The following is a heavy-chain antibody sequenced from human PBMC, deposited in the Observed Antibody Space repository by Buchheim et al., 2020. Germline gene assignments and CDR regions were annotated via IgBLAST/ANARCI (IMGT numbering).Heavy chain of an antibody. CDR3: ARHTYYDFWSGYTLFDY. D-gene: IGHD3-3*01. V-gene: IGHV4-39*01. CDR1: GGSISSSSYY. J-gene: IGHJ4*02. CDR2: IYYSGST. Sequence: QLQLQESGPGLVKPSETLSLTCTVSGGSISSSSYYWGWIRQPPGKGLEWIGSIYYSGSTYYNPSLKSRVTISVDTSKNQFSLKLSSVTAADTAVYYCARHTYYDFWSGYTLFDYWGQGTL.